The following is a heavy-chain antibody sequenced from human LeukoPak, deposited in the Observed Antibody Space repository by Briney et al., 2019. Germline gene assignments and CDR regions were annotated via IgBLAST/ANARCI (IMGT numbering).Heavy chain of an antibody. J-gene: IGHJ4*02. CDR2: INPNSGGT. CDR3: ARGRKAAAGTAPRDYFDY. CDR1: GYTFTGYY. D-gene: IGHD6-13*01. Sequence: ASVKVSCKASGYTFTGYYMHWVRQAPGQGLEWMGWINPNSGGTNYAQKFQGRVTMTRDMSISTAYMELSRLRSDDTAVYYCARGRKAAAGTAPRDYFDYWGQGTLVTVSS. V-gene: IGHV1-2*02.